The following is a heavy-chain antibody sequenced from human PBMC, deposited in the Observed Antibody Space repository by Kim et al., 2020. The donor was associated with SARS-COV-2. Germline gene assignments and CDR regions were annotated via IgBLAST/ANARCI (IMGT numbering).Heavy chain of an antibody. V-gene: IGHV5-51*01. J-gene: IGHJ4*02. Sequence: GESLKISCQVSGYTVTSYWVGWVRQLPGKGLEWMGIIYLGDSDTTYSPSFQGQVTISSDESNNTAYLQWSSLKASDTAIYFCVGGLWLQLNYWGQGTQVT. CDR1: GYTVTSYW. D-gene: IGHD3-9*01. CDR3: VGGLWLQLNY. CDR2: IYLGDSDT.